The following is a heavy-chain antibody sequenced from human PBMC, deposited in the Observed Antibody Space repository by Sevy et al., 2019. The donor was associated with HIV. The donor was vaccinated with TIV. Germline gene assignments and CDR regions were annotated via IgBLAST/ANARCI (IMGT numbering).Heavy chain of an antibody. CDR2: ISGSGGST. Sequence: GGSLRLSCAASGFIFSGYGMSWVRQAPGQGLEWVSAISGSGGSTYYANSVKGRFTISRDNFRNTLYLQMNGLRAEDTAVYYCAKDRITAARFQHWGQGTLVTVSS. CDR1: GFIFSGYG. D-gene: IGHD6-13*01. CDR3: AKDRITAARFQH. V-gene: IGHV3-23*01. J-gene: IGHJ1*01.